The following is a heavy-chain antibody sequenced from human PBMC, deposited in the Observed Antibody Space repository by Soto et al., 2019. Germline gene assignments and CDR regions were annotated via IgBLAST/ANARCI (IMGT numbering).Heavy chain of an antibody. V-gene: IGHV3-74*01. Sequence: EVQLVESGGGLVQPGGSLRLSCAASGFTFSSYWMHWVRQAPGKGLVWVSRINNDGSSTSYADSVKGRFTISRDNAKNTLYLKRNSLRAEDTAVYYCAGAIFGTNDFDIWGQGTMVTVSS. CDR3: AGAIFGTNDFDI. D-gene: IGHD3-3*01. CDR2: INNDGSST. CDR1: GFTFSSYW. J-gene: IGHJ3*02.